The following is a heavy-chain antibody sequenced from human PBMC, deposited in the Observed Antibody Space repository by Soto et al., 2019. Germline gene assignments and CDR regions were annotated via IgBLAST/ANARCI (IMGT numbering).Heavy chain of an antibody. CDR2: IYHSGST. CDR1: GGSISSSNW. V-gene: IGHV4-4*02. Sequence: QVQLQESGPGLVKPSGTLSLTCAVSGGSISSSNWWSWVRQPPGKGLEWIGEIYHSGSTNYNPSLTSRVTISVDKSKNQFSLKLSPVTAADTAVYYCARVVGGYYYGMDVWGQGTTVTVSS. D-gene: IGHD2-2*01. CDR3: ARVVGGYYYGMDV. J-gene: IGHJ6*02.